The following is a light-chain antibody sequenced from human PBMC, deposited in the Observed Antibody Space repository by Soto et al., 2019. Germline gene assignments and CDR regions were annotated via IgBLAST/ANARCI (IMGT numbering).Light chain of an antibody. CDR2: KAS. J-gene: IGKJ1*01. CDR1: QTISSW. Sequence: DIQMTQSPSTLSGSVGDRVTITCRASQTISSWLAWYQQKPGKAPKLLIYKASTLKSGVPSRLSGSGSGTEFTLTISSLQPDDFATYYCQQYSTYTPRTFGQGTKVDIK. CDR3: QQYSTYTPRT. V-gene: IGKV1-5*03.